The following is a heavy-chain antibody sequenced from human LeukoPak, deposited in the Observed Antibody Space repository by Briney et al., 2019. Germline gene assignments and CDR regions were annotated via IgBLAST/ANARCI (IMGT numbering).Heavy chain of an antibody. CDR2: ISLNSGII. J-gene: IGHJ6*02. CDR1: GFNFDAYA. CDR3: TKDIGKFYTSGWNYFSMDV. Sequence: GGSLRLSCAASGFNFDAYAMHWVRQAPGKGLEWVSSISLNSGIIDYADSVKGRFTISRDNAKNSLYLQMNSLRAEDTALYYCTKDIGKFYTSGWNYFSMDVWGQGTTVTVSS. V-gene: IGHV3-9*01. D-gene: IGHD6-19*01.